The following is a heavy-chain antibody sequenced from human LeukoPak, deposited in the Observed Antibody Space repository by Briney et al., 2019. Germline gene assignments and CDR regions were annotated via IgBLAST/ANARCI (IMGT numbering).Heavy chain of an antibody. V-gene: IGHV4-38-2*02. J-gene: IGHJ3*02. CDR2: IYHSGST. Sequence: PSETLSLTCTVSGYSISSGYYWGWIRQPPGKGLEWIGSIYHSGSTYYNPSLKSRVTISVDTSKNQFSLKLSSVTAADTAVYYCARDGKVASNAFDIWGQGTMVTVSS. CDR3: ARDGKVASNAFDI. D-gene: IGHD5-12*01. CDR1: GYSISSGYY.